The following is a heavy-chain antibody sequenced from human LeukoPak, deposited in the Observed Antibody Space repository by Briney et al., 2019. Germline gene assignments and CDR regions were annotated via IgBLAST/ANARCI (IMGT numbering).Heavy chain of an antibody. Sequence: GGSLRLSCAASGFTFSSYAMGWVRQAPGKGLEWVSAISGSGGSTYYADSVKGRFTISRDNSKNTLYLQMNSLRAEDTAVYYCAKLPSPDYYGSGKEYYFDYWGQGTLVTVSS. CDR1: GFTFSSYA. CDR3: AKLPSPDYYGSGKEYYFDY. CDR2: ISGSGGST. J-gene: IGHJ4*02. D-gene: IGHD3-10*01. V-gene: IGHV3-23*01.